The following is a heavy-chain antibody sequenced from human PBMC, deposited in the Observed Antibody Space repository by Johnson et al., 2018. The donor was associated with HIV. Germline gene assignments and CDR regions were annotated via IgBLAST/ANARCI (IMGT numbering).Heavy chain of an antibody. Sequence: VQLVESGGDLIQPGGSLRLSCAASGFTVSSNYMSWVRQAPGKGLEWVSVIYSGGSTYYADSVKGRFTISRDNSKNTLYLQMNSLRAEDTAVYYCARDRAEAYYYDSSGRKSGFDIWGQGTMVTVSS. CDR2: IYSGGST. CDR3: ARDRAEAYYYDSSGRKSGFDI. V-gene: IGHV3-66*03. CDR1: GFTVSSNY. J-gene: IGHJ3*02. D-gene: IGHD3-22*01.